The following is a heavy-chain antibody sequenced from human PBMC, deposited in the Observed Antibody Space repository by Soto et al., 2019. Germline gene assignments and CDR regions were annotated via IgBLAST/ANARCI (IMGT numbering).Heavy chain of an antibody. V-gene: IGHV3-23*01. Sequence: EVQWLESGGGLVQPGGSLRLSCAASGFTFSSYDMNWVRQAPGKGLEWVSGISASGGRTYYADSLRGRFTISRDNSKNPVYMPMNSLRAEDTAVYFCARPFVRTFGGGERGYGGQGTLVTVSS. CDR3: ARPFVRTFGGGERGY. CDR2: ISASGGRT. CDR1: GFTFSSYD. D-gene: IGHD3-16*01. J-gene: IGHJ4*02.